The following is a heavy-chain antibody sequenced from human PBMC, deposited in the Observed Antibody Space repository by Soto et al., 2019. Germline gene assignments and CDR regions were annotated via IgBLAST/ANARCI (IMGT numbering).Heavy chain of an antibody. D-gene: IGHD4-17*01. CDR3: AYPTRYYRDYASNAFDI. J-gene: IGHJ3*02. CDR1: GFTFDDYG. V-gene: IGHV3-20*04. Sequence: PGGSTRLSSAASGFTFDDYGMTWARQTPGKGLEWGSGINWNGGSTGYADSVKGRFTITRDNAKNSLYLQMNSLRAEDTALYYCAYPTRYYRDYASNAFDIWGQGTMVTVSS. CDR2: INWNGGST.